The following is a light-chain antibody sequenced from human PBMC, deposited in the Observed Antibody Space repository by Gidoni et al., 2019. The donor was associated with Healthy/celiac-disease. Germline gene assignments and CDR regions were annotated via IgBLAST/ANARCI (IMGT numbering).Light chain of an antibody. CDR1: QSISSY. V-gene: IGKV1-39*01. CDR3: QQSYSTPQYT. Sequence: DIQVTQSPSSLSASVGDRVTITCRASQSISSYLNWYQQKPGKAPKLLIYAASSLQSGVPSRFSGSGSGTDFTLTISSLQPEDFATYYCQQSYSTPQYTFGQGTKLEIK. CDR2: AAS. J-gene: IGKJ2*01.